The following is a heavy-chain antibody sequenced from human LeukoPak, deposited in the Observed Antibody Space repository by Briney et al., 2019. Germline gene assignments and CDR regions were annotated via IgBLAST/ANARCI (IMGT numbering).Heavy chain of an antibody. CDR1: GDSISSRSYY. CDR3: ARETSQKGAHYMDV. Sequence: SETLSLTCTVSGDSISSRSYYWGWIRQPPGKGLEWIGSIYYSGSTYYNPSLKSLVTISVNTSKNQFSLKLSSVTAADTAVYYCARETSQKGAHYMDVWGKGTTVTISS. D-gene: IGHD3-16*01. CDR2: IYYSGST. V-gene: IGHV4-39*07. J-gene: IGHJ6*03.